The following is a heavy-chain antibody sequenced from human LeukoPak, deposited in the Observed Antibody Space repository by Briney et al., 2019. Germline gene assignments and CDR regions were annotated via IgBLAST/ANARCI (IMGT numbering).Heavy chain of an antibody. CDR2: INTNTGNP. CDR1: GYTFTSYA. J-gene: IGHJ4*02. D-gene: IGHD3-10*01. V-gene: IGHV7-4-1*02. Sequence: ASVKVSCRASGYTFTSYAMNWVRQAPGQGLEWMGWINTNTGNPTYAQGFTGRFVFSLDTSVSTAYLQISSLKAEDTAAYYCARDSGRLWFGELGGDFDYWGQGTLVTVSS. CDR3: ARDSGRLWFGELGGDFDY.